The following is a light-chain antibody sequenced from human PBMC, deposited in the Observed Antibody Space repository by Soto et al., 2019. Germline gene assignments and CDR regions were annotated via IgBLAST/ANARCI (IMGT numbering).Light chain of an antibody. CDR2: EVS. CDR1: TSDVGSYDL. CDR3: CSYAAGSSPYV. J-gene: IGLJ1*01. V-gene: IGLV2-23*02. Sequence: QSVLTQPASVSGSPGQSITISCTGTTSDVGSYDLVSWYQQHPGKAPKIMIYEVSKRPSGDSNRFSGSKSGNTASLTISGIQAEDEADYYCCSYAAGSSPYVFGTGTKLTVL.